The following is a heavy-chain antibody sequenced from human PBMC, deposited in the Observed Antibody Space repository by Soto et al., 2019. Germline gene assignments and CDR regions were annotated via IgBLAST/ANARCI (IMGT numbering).Heavy chain of an antibody. Sequence: EASVKVSCKASGVTFTSSAMQWVRQARGQRLEWIGWFVLGNGKTNYAQKFQERVTITKDISTDTAYMELSSLRSEDTAVYYCATDSFSKVELLWFGEEYGMDVWGQGTTVTVSS. CDR2: FVLGNGKT. CDR3: ATDSFSKVELLWFGEEYGMDV. CDR1: GVTFTSSA. J-gene: IGHJ6*02. D-gene: IGHD3-10*01. V-gene: IGHV1-58*02.